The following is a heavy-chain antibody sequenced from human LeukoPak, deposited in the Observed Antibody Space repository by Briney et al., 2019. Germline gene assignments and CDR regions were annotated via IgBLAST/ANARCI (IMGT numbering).Heavy chain of an antibody. CDR1: GGSISSSSYY. CDR2: IYYSGST. J-gene: IGHJ5*02. V-gene: IGHV4-39*01. D-gene: IGHD3-3*01. Sequence: SQTLSLTCTVSGGSISSSSYYWGWLRQPPGKGLEWIGSIYYSGSTYYNPSLKSRVTISVDTSKNQFSLKLSSVTAADTAVYYCARMAFVWSGYYAVGGWFDPWGQGTLVTVSS. CDR3: ARMAFVWSGYYAVGGWFDP.